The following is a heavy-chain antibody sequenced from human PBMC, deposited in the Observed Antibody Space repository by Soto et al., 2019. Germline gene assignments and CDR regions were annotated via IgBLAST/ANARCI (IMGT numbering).Heavy chain of an antibody. CDR2: ISGSGGST. Sequence: EVQLLESGGGLVQPGGSLRLSCAASGFTFSSYAMSWVRQAPGKGLEWVSTISGSGGSTYYADSVKGRFTISRDNSKNSLYLQINSLRAEDTAVYYCAKDCHGDYGVSFDYWGQGTLVTVSS. J-gene: IGHJ4*02. D-gene: IGHD4-17*01. V-gene: IGHV3-23*01. CDR1: GFTFSSYA. CDR3: AKDCHGDYGVSFDY.